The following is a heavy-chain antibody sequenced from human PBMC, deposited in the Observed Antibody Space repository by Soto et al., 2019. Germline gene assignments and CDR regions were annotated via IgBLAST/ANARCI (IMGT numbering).Heavy chain of an antibody. V-gene: IGHV1-46*01. J-gene: IGHJ6*02. CDR2: INPTGGDT. D-gene: IGHD2-2*01. CDR3: ARGSYASNVFIMDV. CDR1: GYTFTTYF. Sequence: QVQLVQSGAEVKKPGASVQVSCKASGYTFTTYFIHWVRQAPGQGFEWLGRINPTGGDTVYAQKFQGRGSVTRDTSTSTVNIELGSLTSKDTAVYYCARGSYASNVFIMDVWGQGTAVTVSS.